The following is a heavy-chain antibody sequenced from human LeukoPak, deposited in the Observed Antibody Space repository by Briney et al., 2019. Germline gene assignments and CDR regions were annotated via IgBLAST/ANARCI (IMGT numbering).Heavy chain of an antibody. CDR2: INSDGSST. Sequence: GGSLRLSCAASGFTFSSYWMHWVRQAPGKGLVLVSRINSDGSSTSYADSVKGRFTISRDNAKNTLYLQMNSLRAEDTAVYYCARGVGYYDILTGYFFDPWGQGTLVTVSS. V-gene: IGHV3-74*01. CDR1: GFTFSSYW. D-gene: IGHD3-9*01. CDR3: ARGVGYYDILTGYFFDP. J-gene: IGHJ5*02.